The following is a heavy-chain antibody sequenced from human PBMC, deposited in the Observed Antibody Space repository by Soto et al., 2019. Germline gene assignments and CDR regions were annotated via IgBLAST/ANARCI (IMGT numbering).Heavy chain of an antibody. CDR2: IFPGGST. CDR3: AKVVRGHSSGWLGLDDAFDI. Sequence: QPGGSLRLSCAASGFTFSTYTMNWVRQAPGKGLDWVAGIFPGGSTYYANSVKGRFTISRDHSQSSVFLQMSSLRDEDTAVYYCAKVVRGHSSGWLGLDDAFDILGQGTMVTVSS. CDR1: GFTFSTYT. V-gene: IGHV3-23*03. J-gene: IGHJ3*02. D-gene: IGHD6-19*01.